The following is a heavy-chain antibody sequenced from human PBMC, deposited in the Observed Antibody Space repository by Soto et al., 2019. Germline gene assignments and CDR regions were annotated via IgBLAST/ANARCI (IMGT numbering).Heavy chain of an antibody. CDR3: ARVRDWFDP. CDR2: IDHSGYT. Sequence: LSLTCAVYGGSFSCYYWNWIRQPPGKGLEWIGEIDHSGYTNYNPSLKSRVTISVDTSKNQFSLRLTSVTAADTAVYYCARVRDWFDPWGQGTLVTVSS. V-gene: IGHV4-34*01. CDR1: GGSFSCYY. J-gene: IGHJ5*02. D-gene: IGHD3-3*01.